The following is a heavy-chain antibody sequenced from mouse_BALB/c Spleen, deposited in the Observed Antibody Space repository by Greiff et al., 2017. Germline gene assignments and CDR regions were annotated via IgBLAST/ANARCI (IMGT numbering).Heavy chain of an antibody. Sequence: QVQLQQSGAELVRPGSSVKISCKASGYAFSSYWMNWVKQRPGQGLEWIGQIYPGDGDTNYNGKFKGKATLTADKSSSTAYMQLSSLTSEDSAVYFCAMGNGYYFDYWGQGTTLTVSS. D-gene: IGHD2-2*01. CDR3: AMGNGYYFDY. J-gene: IGHJ2*01. CDR1: GYAFSSYW. V-gene: IGHV1-80*01. CDR2: IYPGDGDT.